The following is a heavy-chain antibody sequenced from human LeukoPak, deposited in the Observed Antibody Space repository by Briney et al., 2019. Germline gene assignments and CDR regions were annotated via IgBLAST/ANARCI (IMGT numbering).Heavy chain of an antibody. J-gene: IGHJ4*02. D-gene: IGHD6-19*01. V-gene: IGHV3-30-3*01. CDR2: ISYDGSNK. CDR3: AREAAVSGPSYFDF. Sequence: GGSLRLSCAASGFTFPIYAIHWVRQAPGKGLEWVAVISYDGSNKYYADSVKGRFTISRDNSKNTLYLQMNSLRAEDTAVYYCAREAAVSGPSYFDFWGQGTLVAVSS. CDR1: GFTFPIYA.